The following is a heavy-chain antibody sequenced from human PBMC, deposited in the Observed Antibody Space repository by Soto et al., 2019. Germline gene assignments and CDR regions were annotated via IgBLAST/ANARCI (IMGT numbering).Heavy chain of an antibody. J-gene: IGHJ4*02. CDR1: GDTFSFYS. Sequence: QVQLVQSGAEVTRPGSSVKVSCKASGDTFSFYSINWVRQAPVLGLEWMGRVNPILSMSNYAQRFQGRVKMTADKSTSTAYMELSGLRSEDTAMYYCATSYGSGYRAFDYWGQGALVTVSS. V-gene: IGHV1-69*04. CDR3: ATSYGSGYRAFDY. D-gene: IGHD3-10*01. CDR2: VNPILSMS.